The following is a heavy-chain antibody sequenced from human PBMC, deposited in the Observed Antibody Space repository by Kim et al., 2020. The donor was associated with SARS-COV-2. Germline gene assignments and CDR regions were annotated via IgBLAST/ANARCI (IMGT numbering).Heavy chain of an antibody. CDR3: ARVLNPDYAGDAFDI. CDR2: INPSGGST. D-gene: IGHD2-2*01. J-gene: IGHJ3*02. V-gene: IGHV1-46*01. CDR1: GYTFTSYY. Sequence: ASVKVSCKASGYTFTSYYMHWVRQAPGQGLEWMGIINPSGGSTSYAQKFQGRVTMTRDTSTSTVYMELSSLRSEDTAVYYCARVLNPDYAGDAFDIWGQGTMVTVSS.